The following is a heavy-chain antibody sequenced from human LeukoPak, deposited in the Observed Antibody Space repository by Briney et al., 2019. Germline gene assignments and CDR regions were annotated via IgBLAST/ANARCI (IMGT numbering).Heavy chain of an antibody. CDR2: INHSGST. CDR3: ARARGWIQLWLGPHRTYYFDY. J-gene: IGHJ4*02. Sequence: SETLSLTCAVYGGSFSGYYWSWIRQPPGKGLEWIGEINHSGSTNYNPSLKSRVTISVDTSKNQFSLKLSSVTAADTAVYYCARARGWIQLWLGPHRTYYFDYWGQGTLVTVSS. CDR1: GGSFSGYY. V-gene: IGHV4-34*01. D-gene: IGHD5-18*01.